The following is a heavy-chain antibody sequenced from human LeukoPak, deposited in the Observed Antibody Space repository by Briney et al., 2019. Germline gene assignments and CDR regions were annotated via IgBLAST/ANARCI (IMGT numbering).Heavy chain of an antibody. D-gene: IGHD3-10*01. CDR2: ISYDGSNK. CDR1: GFTFSSYA. J-gene: IGHJ4*02. V-gene: IGHV3-30*01. Sequence: GGSLRLSCAASGFTFSSYAMHWVRQAPGKGLEWVAVISYDGSNKYYADSVKGRFTISRGNSKNTLYLQMNSLRAEDTAVYYCAREMELYFDYWGQGTLVTVSS. CDR3: AREMELYFDY.